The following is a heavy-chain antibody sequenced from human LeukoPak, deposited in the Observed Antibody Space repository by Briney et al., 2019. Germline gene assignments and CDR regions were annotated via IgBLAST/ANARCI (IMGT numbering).Heavy chain of an antibody. Sequence: PSETLSLTCTVSGGSISSYYWSWMRQPPGKGLEWIGYIYYSGSTNYNPSLKSRVTISVDTSKNQFSLKLSPFTAADTAVYYCARGVDYGEDYWGQGTLVTVSS. CDR2: IYYSGST. CDR3: ARGVDYGEDY. V-gene: IGHV4-59*01. J-gene: IGHJ4*02. CDR1: GGSISSYY. D-gene: IGHD4/OR15-4a*01.